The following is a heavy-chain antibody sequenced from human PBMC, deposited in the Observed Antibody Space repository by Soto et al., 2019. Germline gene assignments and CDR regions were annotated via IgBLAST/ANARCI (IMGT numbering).Heavy chain of an antibody. Sequence: SETLSLTCTVSGGSISSYYWSWIRQPPGKGLEWIGYIYYSGSTNYNPSLKSRVTISVDTSKNQFSLKLSSVTAADTAVYYCAREASAGIAAAGTWFDPWRQGTLVTVSS. V-gene: IGHV4-59*01. CDR2: IYYSGST. D-gene: IGHD6-13*01. J-gene: IGHJ5*02. CDR1: GGSISSYY. CDR3: AREASAGIAAAGTWFDP.